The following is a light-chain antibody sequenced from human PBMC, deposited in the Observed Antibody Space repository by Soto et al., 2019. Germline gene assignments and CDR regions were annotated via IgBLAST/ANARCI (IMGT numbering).Light chain of an antibody. V-gene: IGKV1-5*03. Sequence: DIQMTQSPSTLSASVGDRVTITCRASQSISSWLAWYQLKPGKAPKLLIYRASTLQSGVPSRFGGSGSGTEFTLTISSLQPDDFDAYYCQQYNSYPPTFGGGTKVEIK. CDR3: QQYNSYPPT. J-gene: IGKJ4*01. CDR1: QSISSW. CDR2: RAS.